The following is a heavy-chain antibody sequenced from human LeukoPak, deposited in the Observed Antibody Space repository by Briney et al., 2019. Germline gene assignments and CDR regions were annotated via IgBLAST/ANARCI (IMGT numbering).Heavy chain of an antibody. D-gene: IGHD2-2*01. CDR1: GFTFSSYA. V-gene: IGHV3-30-3*01. J-gene: IGHJ4*02. CDR2: ISYDGSNK. Sequence: PGGSLRLSCAASGFTFSSYAMHWVRQAPGKGLEWVAVISYDGSNKYYADSVKGRFTISRDNSKNTLYLQMNSLRAEDTAVYYCARDSPSYCSSTSCLLKWGQGTLVTVSS. CDR3: ARDSPSYCSSTSCLLK.